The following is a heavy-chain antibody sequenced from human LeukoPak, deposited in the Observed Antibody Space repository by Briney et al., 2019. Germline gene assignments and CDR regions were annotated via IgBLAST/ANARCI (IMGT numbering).Heavy chain of an antibody. Sequence: SETLSLTCTVSGGSVSSSSYYWGWIRQPPGKGLEWIGSIYYSGSTYYNPSLKSRVTISVDTSKNQFSLKLSSVTAADTAVYYCARETLGGEMTTVTTSSNYWGQGTLVTVSS. CDR2: IYYSGST. CDR1: GGSVSSSSYY. V-gene: IGHV4-39*07. J-gene: IGHJ4*02. D-gene: IGHD4-17*01. CDR3: ARETLGGEMTTVTTSSNY.